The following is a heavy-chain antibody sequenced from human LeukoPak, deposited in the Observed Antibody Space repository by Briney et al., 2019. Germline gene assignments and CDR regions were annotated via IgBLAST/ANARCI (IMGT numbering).Heavy chain of an antibody. V-gene: IGHV3-30*02. J-gene: IGHJ4*02. D-gene: IGHD4-17*01. CDR1: GFTFSSYG. CDR3: AKGSAYGGTTASDY. CDR2: IRYDGVNK. Sequence: GGSLRLSCAASGFTFSSYGMHWVRQAPGKGLEWVAFIRYDGVNKYFVDSVRGRFTISRDNSKNTLYLQINSLRAEDTAVYYCAKGSAYGGTTASDYWGQGTLVTVPS.